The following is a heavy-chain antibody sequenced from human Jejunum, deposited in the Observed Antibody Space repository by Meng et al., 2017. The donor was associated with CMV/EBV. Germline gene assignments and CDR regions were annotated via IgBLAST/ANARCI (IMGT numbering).Heavy chain of an antibody. Sequence: SISSYYWSWIRPPPGKGLEWIGCIYYTGSTNYNPSLKSRVTISVDTSTNQFSLKLSSVTAADTAVYYCARGGHYDLWSGYYPLDYWGQGTLVTVSS. J-gene: IGHJ4*02. D-gene: IGHD3-3*01. CDR3: ARGGHYDLWSGYYPLDY. CDR1: SISSYY. CDR2: IYYTGST. V-gene: IGHV4-59*01.